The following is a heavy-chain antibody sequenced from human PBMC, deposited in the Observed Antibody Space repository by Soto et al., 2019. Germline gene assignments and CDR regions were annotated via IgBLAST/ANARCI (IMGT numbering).Heavy chain of an antibody. D-gene: IGHD6-19*01. CDR3: ARDAVALADRPFDY. Sequence: EVQLVESGGGPVKPGGSLRLSCAASGFTFSSYGMNWVRQAPGKGLEWVSSISGTSSSYIYYADSVKGRFTITRDDAKNSLYLQMNSLRAEDTAVYLCARDAVALADRPFDYWGQGTLVTVSS. V-gene: IGHV3-21*01. CDR2: ISGTSSSYI. J-gene: IGHJ4*02. CDR1: GFTFSSYG.